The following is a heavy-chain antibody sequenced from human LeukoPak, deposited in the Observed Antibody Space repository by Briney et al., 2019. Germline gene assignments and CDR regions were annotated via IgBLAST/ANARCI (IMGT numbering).Heavy chain of an antibody. Sequence: PSETLSLTCTVSGGSISRGGYHWSWIRQHPGKGLEKIGNIHYSGNTYYNPSLKSRVTISVDTSKNQFSLNLNSVTAADTAVYYCARVPGLSTAGATSGIDYWGQGTLVTVSS. CDR3: ARVPGLSTAGATSGIDY. D-gene: IGHD1-26*01. V-gene: IGHV4-31*03. CDR1: GGSISRGGYH. J-gene: IGHJ4*02. CDR2: IHYSGNT.